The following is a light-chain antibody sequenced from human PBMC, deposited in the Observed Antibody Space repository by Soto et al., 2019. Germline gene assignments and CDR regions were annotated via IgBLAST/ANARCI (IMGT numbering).Light chain of an antibody. Sequence: QSALTQPASVSGSPGQSITISCTGTSSDVGDYNYVSWYQQHPGKAPKLVIFDVSDRPSGVSNRFSGSKSGNTASLTISGIQAEDEADYYCSSYTSSSTRVFGTGTKVTVL. CDR1: SSDVGDYNY. J-gene: IGLJ1*01. CDR3: SSYTSSSTRV. V-gene: IGLV2-14*01. CDR2: DVS.